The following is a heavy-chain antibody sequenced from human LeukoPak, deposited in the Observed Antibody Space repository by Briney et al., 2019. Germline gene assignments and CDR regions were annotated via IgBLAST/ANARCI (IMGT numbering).Heavy chain of an antibody. CDR3: TRLGRYYDFWSVY. V-gene: IGHV3-49*04. CDR2: IRSKDYGGTT. J-gene: IGHJ4*02. Sequence: GGSLRLSCSASGFIFGDYGMSWVRQAPGKGLEWVGVIRSKDYGGTTEYAASVKGRFTISRDDSKSIAYLQMNSLKTEDTAVYYCTRLGRYYDFWSVYWGQGTLVTVSS. CDR1: GFIFGDYG. D-gene: IGHD3-3*01.